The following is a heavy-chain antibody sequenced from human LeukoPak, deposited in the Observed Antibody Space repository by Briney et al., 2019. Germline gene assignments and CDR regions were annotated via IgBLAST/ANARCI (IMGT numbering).Heavy chain of an antibody. Sequence: ASVKVSCKASGGTFSSYVISWVRQAPGQGLKWMGGIIPGFGTANYAQRFQGTVTITADVSATTVYMVLNSLRSEDTAVYYCAREPEPAITMVRGEVFDIWGQGTMVIVSS. V-gene: IGHV1-69*13. CDR3: AREPEPAITMVRGEVFDI. D-gene: IGHD3-10*01. CDR2: IIPGFGTA. CDR1: GGTFSSYV. J-gene: IGHJ3*02.